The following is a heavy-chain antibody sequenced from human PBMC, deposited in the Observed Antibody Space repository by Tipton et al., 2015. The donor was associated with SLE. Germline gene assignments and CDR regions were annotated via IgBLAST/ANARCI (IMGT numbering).Heavy chain of an antibody. J-gene: IGHJ4*02. Sequence: TLSLTCTVSGGSISSSSYYWGWIRQPPGKGLEWIGEINHSGSTHYNPSLKSRVSISIDTSENHFSLKLTSVTAADTAVYYCARIPAVAGTGVAYWGQGTLVTVSS. CDR2: INHSGST. CDR1: GGSISSSSYY. V-gene: IGHV4-39*02. CDR3: ARIPAVAGTGVAY. D-gene: IGHD6-19*01.